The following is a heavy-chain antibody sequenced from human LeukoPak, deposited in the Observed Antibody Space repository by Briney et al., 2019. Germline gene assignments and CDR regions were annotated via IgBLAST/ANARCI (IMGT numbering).Heavy chain of an antibody. CDR1: GFTFSSYW. V-gene: IGHV3-74*01. J-gene: IGHJ4*02. D-gene: IGHD3-10*01. Sequence: GGSLRLSCAASGFTFSSYWMHWVRQAPGKGLVWVSRINGDGSSTSYADSVKGRFTISRDNAKNTLYLQMNSLRAEDTAVYYCIRAYLGGGDYWGQGTLVTVSS. CDR2: INGDGSST. CDR3: IRAYLGGGDY.